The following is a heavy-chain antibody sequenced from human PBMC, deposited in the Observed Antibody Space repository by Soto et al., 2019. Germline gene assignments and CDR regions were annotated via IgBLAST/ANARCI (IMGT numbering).Heavy chain of an antibody. CDR3: VKATDMYYYDSSGFGY. D-gene: IGHD3-22*01. CDR2: ISYDGSNK. V-gene: IGHV3-30*18. Sequence: QVQLVESGGGVVQPGRSLRLSCAASGFTFSSYGMHWVRQAPGKGLEWVAVISYDGSNKYYADSVKGRFTISRDNSKNTLYLQMNSLRAEDTAVYYCVKATDMYYYDSSGFGYWGQGTLVTVSS. J-gene: IGHJ4*02. CDR1: GFTFSSYG.